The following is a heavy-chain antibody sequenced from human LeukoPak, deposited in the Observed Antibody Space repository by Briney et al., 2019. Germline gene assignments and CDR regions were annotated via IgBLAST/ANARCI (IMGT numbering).Heavy chain of an antibody. D-gene: IGHD1-26*01. CDR2: ISGSGGST. Sequence: PGGPLRLSCAASGFTFSSYAMSWVRQAPGKGLEWVSAISGSGGSTYYADSVKGRFTISRDNSKNTLYLQMNSLRAEDTAVYYCAKDQGWVQWELFPSYFDYWGQGTLVTLSS. V-gene: IGHV3-23*01. J-gene: IGHJ4*02. CDR1: GFTFSSYA. CDR3: AKDQGWVQWELFPSYFDY.